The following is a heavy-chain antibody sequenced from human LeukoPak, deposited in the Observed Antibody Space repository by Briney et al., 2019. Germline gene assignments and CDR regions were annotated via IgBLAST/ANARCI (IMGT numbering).Heavy chain of an antibody. Sequence: GGSLRLSCAASGFTFSKFDMHWVRQLPGKGLEWVSTIDTHGDAEYRDSVQGRFIISRENAENSLFLQMNSLRAGDTAVYYCARVSPGSSWHYYDLWGQGTLVTVSS. CDR3: ARVSPGSSWHYYDL. V-gene: IGHV3-13*01. D-gene: IGHD3-10*01. CDR2: IDTHGDA. CDR1: GFTFSKFD. J-gene: IGHJ5*02.